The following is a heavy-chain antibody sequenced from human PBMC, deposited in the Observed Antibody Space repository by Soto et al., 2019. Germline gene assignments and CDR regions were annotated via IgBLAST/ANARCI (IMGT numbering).Heavy chain of an antibody. CDR3: ARSVAVPGAHIDY. D-gene: IGHD6-19*01. CDR1: GGSISGSY. CDR2: VYYTGST. Sequence: QVQLQESGPGLVKPSETLSLTCSVSGGSISGSYWSWFRQSPGKGLEWLGYVYYTGSTNYSPSLRSRVSISVDTSKNEFSLRLSSVTAADTAVYFCARSVAVPGAHIDYWGQGTQVTVSS. J-gene: IGHJ4*02. V-gene: IGHV4-59*01.